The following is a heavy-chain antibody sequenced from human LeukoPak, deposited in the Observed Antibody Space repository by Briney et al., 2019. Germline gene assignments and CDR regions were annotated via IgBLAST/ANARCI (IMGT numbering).Heavy chain of an antibody. CDR1: GYTFTSYD. V-gene: IGHV1-18*01. J-gene: IGHJ5*02. Sequence: ASVKVSCKASGYTFTSYDINWVRQATGQGLEWMGWISAYNGNTNYAQKLQGRVTMTTDTSTSTAYMELRSLRSDDTAVYYCARDQACSGGSCYSGAGDWFDPWGQGTLVTVSS. CDR2: ISAYNGNT. CDR3: ARDQACSGGSCYSGAGDWFDP. D-gene: IGHD2-15*01.